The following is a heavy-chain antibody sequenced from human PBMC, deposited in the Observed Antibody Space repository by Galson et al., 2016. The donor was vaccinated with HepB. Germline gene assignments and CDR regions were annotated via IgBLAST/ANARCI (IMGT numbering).Heavy chain of an antibody. Sequence: SLRLSCAASGLTFSNYAMNWVRQAPGKGLEWVSSISGDTTTTYYADSVKGRFTISRDNSKNTLYLQMSSLRAEDTAVYYCAKDVWRGSGTDYDGMDVWGQGTTVIVSS. CDR2: ISGDTTTT. CDR1: GLTFSNYA. CDR3: AKDVWRGSGTDYDGMDV. J-gene: IGHJ6*02. D-gene: IGHD1-1*01. V-gene: IGHV3-23*01.